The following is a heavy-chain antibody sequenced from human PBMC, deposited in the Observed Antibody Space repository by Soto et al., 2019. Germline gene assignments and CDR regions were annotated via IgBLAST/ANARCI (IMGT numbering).Heavy chain of an antibody. V-gene: IGHV3-21*01. Sequence: KPGGSLRLSCAASGFMFSAYTMTWVRQAPGKGLEWLSSISDDSSYIDYADSLRGRFTVSRDNARNSLYLQMDSLGAEDTGVYYCATPYYFNHWGPGTLVTVSS. D-gene: IGHD3-16*01. CDR1: GFMFSAYT. J-gene: IGHJ1*01. CDR2: ISDDSSYI. CDR3: ATPYYFNH.